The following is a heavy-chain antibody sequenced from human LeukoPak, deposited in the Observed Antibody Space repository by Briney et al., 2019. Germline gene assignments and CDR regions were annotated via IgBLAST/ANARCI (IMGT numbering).Heavy chain of an antibody. CDR3: ASDKGATNWFDP. Sequence: SETLSLTCTVSGGSISSYYWSWIRQPPGKGLEWIGYIYYSGSTNYNPSLKSRVTISVDTSKNQFSLKLSSVTAADTAVYYCASDKGATNWFDPWGQGTLVTVSS. CDR1: GGSISSYY. D-gene: IGHD3-16*01. CDR2: IYYSGST. V-gene: IGHV4-59*08. J-gene: IGHJ5*02.